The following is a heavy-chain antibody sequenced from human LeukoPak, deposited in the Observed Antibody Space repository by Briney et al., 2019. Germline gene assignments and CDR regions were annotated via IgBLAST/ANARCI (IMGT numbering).Heavy chain of an antibody. D-gene: IGHD3-16*01. CDR1: GGSISSYF. Sequence: SSETLSLTCTVSGGSISSYFWTWIRQPPWKGLEWIGYIYYSGSSNYSPSLKSRVTMSVDSSKNQFSLQLNSVTPEDTAVYYCAKLGGAFDIWGQGTMVTVSS. CDR3: AKLGGAFDI. J-gene: IGHJ3*02. CDR2: IYYSGSS. V-gene: IGHV4-59*12.